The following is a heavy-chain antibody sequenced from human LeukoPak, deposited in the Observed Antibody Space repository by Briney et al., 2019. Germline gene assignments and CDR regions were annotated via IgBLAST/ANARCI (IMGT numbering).Heavy chain of an antibody. CDR3: ARGLITVSGLRGDAFDI. D-gene: IGHD3-10*02. Sequence: GGSLRLSCAASGFTFSDYHMSWLRQAPGKGLEWVSYISRSNGDTKFADSVKGRFTISRDNANNSLILQMNNLRAEDTAMYYCARGLITVSGLRGDAFDIWGQGTMVIVPS. CDR1: GFTFSDYH. V-gene: IGHV3-11*06. CDR2: ISRSNGDT. J-gene: IGHJ3*02.